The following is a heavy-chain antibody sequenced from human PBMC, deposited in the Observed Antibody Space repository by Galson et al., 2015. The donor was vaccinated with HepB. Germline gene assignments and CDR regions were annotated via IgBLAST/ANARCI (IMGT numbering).Heavy chain of an antibody. D-gene: IGHD2-2*01. V-gene: IGHV3-66*01. CDR1: GITVSSNY. Sequence: SLRLSCAAPGITVSSNYMSWVRQAPGKGLEWVSVIYSGGRTYYADSVKGRFTISRDNSKNTLYLQMNSLRAEDTAVYYCAGDIGDCSSTTCLDYWGQGTLVTVSS. CDR2: IYSGGRT. J-gene: IGHJ4*02. CDR3: AGDIGDCSSTTCLDY.